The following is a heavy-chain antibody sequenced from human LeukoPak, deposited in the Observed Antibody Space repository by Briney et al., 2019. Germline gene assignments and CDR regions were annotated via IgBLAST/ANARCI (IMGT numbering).Heavy chain of an antibody. CDR2: ISSSSSYI. V-gene: IGHV3-21*01. CDR1: GFTFSSYS. CDR3: ARGTSVVVPAAAIDY. D-gene: IGHD2-2*01. Sequence: PGGSLRLSCAASGFTFSSYSMNWVRQAPGKGLEWVSSISSSSSYIYYADSVKGRFTISRDNAKNSLYLQMNSLRAEDTAVYYCARGTSVVVPAAAIDYWGQGTLVTVSS. J-gene: IGHJ4*02.